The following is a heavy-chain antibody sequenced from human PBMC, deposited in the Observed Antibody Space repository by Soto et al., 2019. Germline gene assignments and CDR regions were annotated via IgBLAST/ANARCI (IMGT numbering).Heavy chain of an antibody. J-gene: IGHJ4*02. CDR3: VGSYRVSTIYWAY. CDR1: GGSLSGYY. V-gene: IGHV4-34*01. Sequence: SETLSLTCSVYGGSLSGYYWTWIRQPPGKGLEWIGEINDSGGTKYNPSLKSRGTISVDTSKNQFSLKLSSVTAADTAVYYCVGSYRVSTIYWAYWGQGTLVT. CDR2: INDSGGT. D-gene: IGHD3-10*01.